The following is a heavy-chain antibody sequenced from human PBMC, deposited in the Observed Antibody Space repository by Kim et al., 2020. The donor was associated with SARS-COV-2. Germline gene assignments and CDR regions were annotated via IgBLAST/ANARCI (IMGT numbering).Heavy chain of an antibody. D-gene: IGHD1-7*01. CDR2: ISYDGSNK. CDR3: ARDQSITGTTGDY. V-gene: IGHV3-30-3*01. Sequence: GGSLRLSCAASGFTFSRYAMHWVRLAPGKGLEWVAVISYDGSNKYYADSVKGRFTISRDNSKNTLYLQMNTLRAEDTAVYYCARDQSITGTTGDYWGQGTLVTVSS. CDR1: GFTFSRYA. J-gene: IGHJ4*02.